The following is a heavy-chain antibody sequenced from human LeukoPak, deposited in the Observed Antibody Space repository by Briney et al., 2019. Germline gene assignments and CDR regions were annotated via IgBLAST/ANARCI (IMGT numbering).Heavy chain of an antibody. D-gene: IGHD3-10*01. CDR3: ARDYGSGFVGFDY. J-gene: IGHJ4*02. V-gene: IGHV1-46*01. CDR1: GYTFTSYY. CDR2: INPSGGST. Sequence: ASVKVSCKASGYTFTSYYMHWVRQAPGQGLEWMGIINPSGGSTSYAQKFQGRVTMTRDTSTSTVYMELRSLRSDDTAVYYCARDYGSGFVGFDYWGQGTLVTVSS.